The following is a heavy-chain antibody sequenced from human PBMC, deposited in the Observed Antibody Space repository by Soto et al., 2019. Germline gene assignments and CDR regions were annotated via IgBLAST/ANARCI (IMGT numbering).Heavy chain of an antibody. CDR2: MSYSGTT. CDR1: GGSISSGNYY. CDR3: ATMGTPATGLYYFDN. V-gene: IGHV4-30-4*01. Sequence: QVQLQESGPGLVKPSQTLSLTCTVSGGSISSGNYYWSWIRQPPGKGLEWIGFMSYSGTTAYNASLMRRVTLAVDTSKGQFSLNLSLVTAADTAVYYCATMGTPATGLYYFDNWGQGTLVTVSS. J-gene: IGHJ4*02. D-gene: IGHD1-7*01.